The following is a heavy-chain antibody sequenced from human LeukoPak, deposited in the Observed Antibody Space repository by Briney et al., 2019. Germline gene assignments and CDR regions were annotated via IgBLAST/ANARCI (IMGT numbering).Heavy chain of an antibody. CDR1: GGSISSGGYY. V-gene: IGHV4-31*03. Sequence: SETLSLTCTVSGGSISSGGYYWSCIRQHPGKGLECIGYIYYSGSTYYNPSLKSRVTISVDTSKNQFSLKLSSVTAADTAVYYCARVMVRGVIRYYMDVWGKGTTVTVSS. D-gene: IGHD3-10*01. CDR3: ARVMVRGVIRYYMDV. J-gene: IGHJ6*03. CDR2: IYYSGST.